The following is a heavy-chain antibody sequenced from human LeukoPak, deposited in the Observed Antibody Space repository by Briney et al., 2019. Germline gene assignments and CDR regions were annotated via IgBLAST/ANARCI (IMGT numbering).Heavy chain of an antibody. V-gene: IGHV1-18*01. CDR3: ARKLYDSSRYGQTYYFDY. D-gene: IGHD3-22*01. Sequence: ASVKVSCKASGYTFTGYGISWVRQAPGQGLEWMGWISPYNGDTDYAQKLQGRVTMTTDTSTSIAYMDLGSLRSDDTAVYYCARKLYDSSRYGQTYYFDYWGQGTLVTVSS. J-gene: IGHJ4*02. CDR2: ISPYNGDT. CDR1: GYTFTGYG.